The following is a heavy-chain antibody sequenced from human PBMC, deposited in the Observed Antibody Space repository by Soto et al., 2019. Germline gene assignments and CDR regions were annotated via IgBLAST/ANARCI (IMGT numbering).Heavy chain of an antibody. J-gene: IGHJ4*02. CDR1: GFSLNTNGVG. D-gene: IGHD3-10*01. CDR2: IYWDDDK. CDR3: AYSRTTYYGSWSYYSLFDY. Sequence: QITLKESGPTLVKPTQTLTLTCTFSGFSLNTNGVGVGWIRQPPGKALEWLALIYWDDDKRYSPSLKSILTFTKDTTKNQVVLTMTNMDPVDTATYYCAYSRTTYYGSWSYYSLFDYWGQGTLVTVSS. V-gene: IGHV2-5*02.